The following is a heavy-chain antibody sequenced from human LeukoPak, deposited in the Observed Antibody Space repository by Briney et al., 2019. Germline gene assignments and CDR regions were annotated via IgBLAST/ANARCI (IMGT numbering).Heavy chain of an antibody. CDR3: AREEYCSSTSCYNDYYYYYGMDV. CDR2: INPNSGGT. D-gene: IGHD2-2*02. Sequence: ASVKVSCKASEYTFTGYYMHLVRQAPGQGLEWMGWINPNSGGTNYAQKFQGRVTMTRDTSISTAYMELSRLRSDDTAVYYCAREEYCSSTSCYNDYYYYYGMDVWGQGTTVTVSS. CDR1: EYTFTGYY. V-gene: IGHV1-2*02. J-gene: IGHJ6*02.